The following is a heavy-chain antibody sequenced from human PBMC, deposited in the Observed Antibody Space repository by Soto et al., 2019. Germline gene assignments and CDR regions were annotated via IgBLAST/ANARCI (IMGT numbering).Heavy chain of an antibody. CDR2: ISAYNGNT. CDR3: ARVTIVRRLPNWFDT. V-gene: IGHV1-18*01. D-gene: IGHD3-10*01. Sequence: ASVKVSCKASGYTFTSYGISWVRQAPGQGLEWMGWISAYNGNTNYAQKLQGRVTMTTDTSTSTAYMELRSLRSDDTAVYYCARVTIVRRLPNWFDTWGQGTLVTVSS. CDR1: GYTFTSYG. J-gene: IGHJ5*02.